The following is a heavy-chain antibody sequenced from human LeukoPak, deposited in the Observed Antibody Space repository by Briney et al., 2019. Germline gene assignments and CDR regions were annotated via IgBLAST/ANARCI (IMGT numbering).Heavy chain of an antibody. V-gene: IGHV3-15*04. CDR3: TTVGLYDSSGYYFDY. CDR1: GFTFSNAW. D-gene: IGHD3-22*01. Sequence: GGSLRLSCAASGFTFSNAWMSWVRQAPGKGLEWVGLIETKTDGGTTDYAAPVKGRFTISRDDSKNTLYLQINSLKTEDTAVYYCTTVGLYDSSGYYFDYWGQGTLVTASS. CDR2: IETKTDGGTT. J-gene: IGHJ4*02.